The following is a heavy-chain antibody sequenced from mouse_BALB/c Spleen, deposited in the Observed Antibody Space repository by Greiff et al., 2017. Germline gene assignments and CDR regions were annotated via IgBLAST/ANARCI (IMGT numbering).Heavy chain of an antibody. CDR2: IWSGGST. CDR1: GFSLTSYG. J-gene: IGHJ3*01. Sequence: QVQLKQSGPGLVQPSQSLSITCTVSGFSLTSYGVHWVRQSPGKGLEWLGVIWSGGSTDYNAAFISRLSISKDNSKSQVFFKMNSLQANDTAIYYCARELGRGWFAYWGQGTLVTVAA. CDR3: ARELGRGWFAY. V-gene: IGHV2-2*02. D-gene: IGHD4-1*01.